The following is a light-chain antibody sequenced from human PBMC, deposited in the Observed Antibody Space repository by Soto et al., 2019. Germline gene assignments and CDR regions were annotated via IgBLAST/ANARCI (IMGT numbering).Light chain of an antibody. CDR1: QDISSY. CDR2: AAS. CDR3: QHYNSYSEA. J-gene: IGKJ1*01. V-gene: IGKV1-9*01. Sequence: GDRVTITCRASQDISSYLGWYQQKPGKAPKLLIYAASTLQSGVPSRFSGSGSGTDFTLTINSLQPEDFATYYCQHYNSYSEAFGQGTKVDIK.